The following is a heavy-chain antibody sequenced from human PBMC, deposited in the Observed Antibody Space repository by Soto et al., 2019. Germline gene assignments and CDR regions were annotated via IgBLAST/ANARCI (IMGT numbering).Heavy chain of an antibody. CDR1: GYTLTELS. CDR2: FDPEDGET. CDR3: ATDSGIAVAGTTSGMDV. Sequence: ASVKVSCKVSGYTLTELSMHWVRQAPGKGLEWMGGFDPEDGETIYAQKFQGRVTMTEDTSTDTAYMELSSLRSEDTAVYYCATDSGIAVAGTTSGMDVWGQGTTVTVSS. J-gene: IGHJ6*02. V-gene: IGHV1-24*01. D-gene: IGHD6-19*01.